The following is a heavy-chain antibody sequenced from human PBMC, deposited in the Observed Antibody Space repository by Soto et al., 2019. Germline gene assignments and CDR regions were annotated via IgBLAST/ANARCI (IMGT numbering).Heavy chain of an antibody. V-gene: IGHV3-23*01. CDR1: RFTFGSYA. CDR3: ANVLLVSMSNRYSVPDA. Sequence: GGYLRLSCAASRFTFGSYAMSWVRQAPGKGLEWVSGISGSGGSTYYADSAKGRFTISRDNSKNTLYLQMNSLRAEDTAVYYCANVLLVSMSNRYSVPDAWGQGTLVTVS. J-gene: IGHJ5*02. CDR2: ISGSGGST. D-gene: IGHD3-16*02.